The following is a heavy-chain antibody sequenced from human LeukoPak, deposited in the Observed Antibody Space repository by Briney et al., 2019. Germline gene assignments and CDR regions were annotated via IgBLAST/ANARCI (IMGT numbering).Heavy chain of an antibody. CDR3: AREPVKWELGDY. D-gene: IGHD1-26*01. CDR1: GYTFTGYY. CDR2: INPNSGGT. J-gene: IGHJ4*02. Sequence: ASVKVSCEASGYTFTGYYMHWVRQAPGQGLEWMGWINPNSGGTNYAQKFQGRVTMTRDTSISTAYMELSRLRSDDTAVYYCAREPVKWELGDYWGQGTLVTVSS. V-gene: IGHV1-2*02.